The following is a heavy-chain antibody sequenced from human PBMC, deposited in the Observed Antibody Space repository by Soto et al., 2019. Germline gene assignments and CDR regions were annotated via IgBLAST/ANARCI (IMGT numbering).Heavy chain of an antibody. J-gene: IGHJ4*02. CDR1: GDSVSSYSAA. CDR2: TYYRSKWYN. CDR3: ASEESSGWYRYDY. Sequence: SQTLSLTCAISGDSVSSYSAAWNCIRQSPSRGLEWLGRTYYRSKWYNDYAVSVKSRITINPDTSKNQFSLQLNSVTPEDTAVYYCASEESSGWYRYDYWGQGTLVTVSS. V-gene: IGHV6-1*01. D-gene: IGHD6-19*01.